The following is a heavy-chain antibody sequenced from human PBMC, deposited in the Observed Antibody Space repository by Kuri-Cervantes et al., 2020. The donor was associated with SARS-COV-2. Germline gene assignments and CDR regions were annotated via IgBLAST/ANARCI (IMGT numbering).Heavy chain of an antibody. CDR3: ARGRMDYDFWSGYHTWSDH. D-gene: IGHD3-3*01. J-gene: IGHJ4*02. Sequence: GSLRLSCTVSGGSISSYYWSWIRQPAGKGLEWIGRIYTSGSTNYNPSLKSRVTISVDTSKNQFSLRLSSVTAADTAVYYCARGRMDYDFWSGYHTWSDHWGQGTLVTVSS. CDR2: IYTSGST. V-gene: IGHV4-4*07. CDR1: GGSISSYY.